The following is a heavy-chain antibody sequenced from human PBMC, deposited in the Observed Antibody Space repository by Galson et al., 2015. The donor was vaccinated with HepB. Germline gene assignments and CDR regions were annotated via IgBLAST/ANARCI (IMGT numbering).Heavy chain of an antibody. V-gene: IGHV4-34*01. Sequence: LSLTCAVYGGSFSGYYWSWIRQPPGKGLEWIGEINHSGSTNYNPSLKSRVTISVDTSKNQFSLKLSSVTAADTAVYYCGREGDYGNYVGYWGQGTLVTVSS. D-gene: IGHD4-17*01. CDR2: INHSGST. CDR3: GREGDYGNYVGY. J-gene: IGHJ4*02. CDR1: GGSFSGYY.